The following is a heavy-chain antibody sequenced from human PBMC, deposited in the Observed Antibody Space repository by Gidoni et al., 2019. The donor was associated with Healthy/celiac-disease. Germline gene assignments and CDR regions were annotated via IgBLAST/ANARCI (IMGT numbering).Heavy chain of an antibody. V-gene: IGHV3-33*01. D-gene: IGHD5-18*01. Sequence: QVQLVESGGGVVQPGRSLRLSCAASGFTFSSYGMHWVRQAPGKGLEWVAVIWYDGSNKYYADSVKGRFTISRDNSKNTLYLQMNSLRAEDTAVYYCARGLGGYGGVDTAMEFWGQGTLVTVSS. J-gene: IGHJ4*02. CDR1: GFTFSSYG. CDR3: ARGLGGYGGVDTAMEF. CDR2: IWYDGSNK.